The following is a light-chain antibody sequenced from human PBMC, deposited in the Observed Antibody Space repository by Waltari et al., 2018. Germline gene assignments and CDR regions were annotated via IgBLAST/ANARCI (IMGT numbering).Light chain of an antibody. CDR3: QQYNTWPPST. CDR1: QSVSNN. CDR2: GAS. J-gene: IGKJ2*02. Sequence: EIVMTQSPAALSVSPGERATLSCRASQSVSNNLAWYQHTTGQPPRLLISGASTRATGVPGRFSGSGSGTEFTLTISSLQSEDSAIYFCQQYNTWPPSTFGQGTKLEIK. V-gene: IGKV3-15*01.